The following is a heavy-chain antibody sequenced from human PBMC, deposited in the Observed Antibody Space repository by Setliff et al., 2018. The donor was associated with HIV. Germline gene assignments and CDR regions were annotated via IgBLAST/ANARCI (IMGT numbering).Heavy chain of an antibody. J-gene: IGHJ6*03. CDR1: GDSISSSIYY. D-gene: IGHD6-6*01. Sequence: PSETLSLTCTVSGDSISSSIYYWGWVRQPPGKGLEWIGRIYYTGSPFYNPSLKSRVTISVDTSNNQFSLKLSSVTAADTAVYYCARGGGTSSPIDYHYYIDVWGKGTTVTVSS. CDR2: IYYTGSP. V-gene: IGHV4-39*01. CDR3: ARGGGTSSPIDYHYYIDV.